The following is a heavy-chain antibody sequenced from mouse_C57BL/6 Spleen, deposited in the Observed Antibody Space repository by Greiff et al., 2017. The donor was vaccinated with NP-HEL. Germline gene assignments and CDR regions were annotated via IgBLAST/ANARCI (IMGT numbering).Heavy chain of an antibody. J-gene: IGHJ2*01. CDR3: TRRAQWYYFDY. Sequence: ESGAELVRPGASVTLSCKASGYTFTDYEMHWVKQTPVHGLEWIGAIDPETGGTAYNQKFKGKAILTADKSSSTAYMELRSLTAEDSAVYYCTRRAQWYYFDYWGQGTTLTVSS. D-gene: IGHD1-3*01. V-gene: IGHV1-15*01. CDR2: IDPETGGT. CDR1: GYTFTDYE.